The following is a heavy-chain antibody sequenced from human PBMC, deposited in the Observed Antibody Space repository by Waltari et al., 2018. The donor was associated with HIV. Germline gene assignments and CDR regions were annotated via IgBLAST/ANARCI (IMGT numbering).Heavy chain of an antibody. CDR1: GFTFDDYA. CDR2: ISWNSGSI. J-gene: IGHJ4*02. V-gene: IGHV3-9*01. D-gene: IGHD2-2*01. Sequence: EVHLVESGGGSVQPGRSLRLSCAASGFTFDDYAMHWVRQTPGKGLEWVSGISWNSGSIGYADSVKGRFTISRDNAKNSLFLQMNSLRPEDTAFYYCAKGPTLTSPPTYFNYWGQGTLVTVSS. CDR3: AKGPTLTSPPTYFNY.